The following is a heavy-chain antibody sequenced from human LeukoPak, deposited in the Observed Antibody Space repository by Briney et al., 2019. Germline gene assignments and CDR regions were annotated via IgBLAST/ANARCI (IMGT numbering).Heavy chain of an antibody. Sequence: SETLSLTCTVSGDSFSSSSYFWDWIRQAPGKGLEWIGTISSSGNTYYNPSLKSRVTMTVDTSKNQFSLKLTSVTAADTTVYYCARHYSGTYYRFDSWGQGTLVTVSS. CDR3: ARHYSGTYYRFDS. CDR1: GDSFSSSSYF. V-gene: IGHV4-39*01. J-gene: IGHJ4*02. D-gene: IGHD1-26*01. CDR2: ISSSGNT.